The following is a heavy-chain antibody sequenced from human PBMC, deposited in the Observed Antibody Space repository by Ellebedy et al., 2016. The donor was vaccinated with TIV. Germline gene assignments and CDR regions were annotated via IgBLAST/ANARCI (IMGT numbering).Heavy chain of an antibody. V-gene: IGHV4-59*01. Sequence: SETLSLTCAVSGGSLSDNYWTWLRQPPGKGLEWIGYLYYTWSTNYNPSLKSRVTISVNTPRNQFSLKLSSVTAADTAVYYCVSSASMDAFDLWGQGTMVTVSS. D-gene: IGHD3-16*01. J-gene: IGHJ3*01. CDR3: VSSASMDAFDL. CDR2: LYYTWST. CDR1: GGSLSDNY.